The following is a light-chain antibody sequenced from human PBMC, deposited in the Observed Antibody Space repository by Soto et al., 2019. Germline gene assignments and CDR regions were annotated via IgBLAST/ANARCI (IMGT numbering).Light chain of an antibody. CDR3: QQYRTYPWT. J-gene: IGKJ1*01. Sequence: DIQMTQSPSTLSASVGDRVTITCRASQSISSWLAWYQQKPGKAPKLLIYKASSLESGVPSSFSGSGSGTDFTLTISSLQPDDFASYYCQQYRTYPWTFGQGTKVEIK. V-gene: IGKV1-5*03. CDR1: QSISSW. CDR2: KAS.